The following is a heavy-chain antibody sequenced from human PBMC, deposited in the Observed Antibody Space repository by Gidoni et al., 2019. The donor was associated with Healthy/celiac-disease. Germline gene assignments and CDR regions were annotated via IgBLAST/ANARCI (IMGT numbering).Heavy chain of an antibody. CDR2: IIPIFGTA. CDR1: VCTFSSYA. J-gene: IGHJ5*02. CDR3: ARDDSSSWSFDP. V-gene: IGHV1-69*01. D-gene: IGHD6-13*01. Sequence: QVQLVQSGAAVKKPGSSVNVSCKASVCTFSSYAISWVRQAPGQGLEWMGGIIPIFGTANYAQKFQGRVTITADESKSTAYMELSSLRSEDTAVYYCARDDSSSWSFDPWGQGTLVTVSS.